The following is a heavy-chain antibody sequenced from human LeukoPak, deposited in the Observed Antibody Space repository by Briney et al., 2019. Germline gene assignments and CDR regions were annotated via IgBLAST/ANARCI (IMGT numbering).Heavy chain of an antibody. V-gene: IGHV3-72*01. J-gene: IGHJ4*02. CDR1: GFSITDYH. CDR3: VRVVTTGSGWYHFDN. Sequence: RTGGSLRLCYAGAGFSITDYHMDLVRQAPGKGLEWVGRNPTTKTISCNTQCAASERGRLTISRDDSQNSLYLQLNSLKTEDTAVYYCVRVVTTGSGWYHFDNWGLGTLVTVSS. CDR2: NPTTKTISCNT. D-gene: IGHD6-13*01.